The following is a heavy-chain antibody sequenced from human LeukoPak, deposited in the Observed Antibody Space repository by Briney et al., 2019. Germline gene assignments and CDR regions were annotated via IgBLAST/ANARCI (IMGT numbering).Heavy chain of an antibody. V-gene: IGHV4-39*01. CDR1: GGSISSRSYY. D-gene: IGHD3-16*01. Sequence: SETLSLTCTVSGGSISSRSYYWGWIRQPPGKGLEWIGNIFYSGSAYYSPSLKSRVTISVDTSKNQFSLKLSSVTAADTAVYYCARGSELGERGGDYWGQGTLVTVSS. J-gene: IGHJ4*02. CDR2: IFYSGSA. CDR3: ARGSELGERGGDY.